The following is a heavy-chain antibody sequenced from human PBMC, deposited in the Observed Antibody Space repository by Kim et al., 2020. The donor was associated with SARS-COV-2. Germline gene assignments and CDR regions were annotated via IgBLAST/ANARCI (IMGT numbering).Heavy chain of an antibody. CDR2: ITYDGGNK. CDR1: GFTFSSYA. Sequence: GGSLRLSCAASGFTFSSYAMHWVRQAPGKGLEWVAVITYDGGNKYYADSVKGRFTISRDNSKNTLYLQMNSLRAEDTAVYYCARDPEDYGSGDGRYFDYCGQGTPVSVSS. D-gene: IGHD3-10*01. V-gene: IGHV3-30-3*01. J-gene: IGHJ4*02. CDR3: ARDPEDYGSGDGRYFDY.